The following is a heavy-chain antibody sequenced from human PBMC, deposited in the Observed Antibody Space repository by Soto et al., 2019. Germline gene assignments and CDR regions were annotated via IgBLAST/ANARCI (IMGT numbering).Heavy chain of an antibody. V-gene: IGHV3-23*01. J-gene: IGHJ4*02. D-gene: IGHD2-15*01. CDR2: ISGSGGGT. CDR1: GFTFSSYA. CDR3: AKHLSNGSPDY. Sequence: EVQLLESGGALVQPGGSLRLSCAASGFTFSSYAMSWVRQAPGKGLEWVSLISGSGGGTYYAVSVKGRFTISRDNSKNTLYLQMNSLRAEDTAVFYCAKHLSNGSPDYWGQGTLVTVSS.